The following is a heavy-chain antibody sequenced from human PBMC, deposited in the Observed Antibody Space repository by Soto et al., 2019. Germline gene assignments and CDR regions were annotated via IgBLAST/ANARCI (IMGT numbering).Heavy chain of an antibody. V-gene: IGHV4-31*03. CDR3: ARDPRDWNTGDNWFDP. J-gene: IGHJ5*02. CDR1: GGSISSGGYY. CDR2: IYYSGST. D-gene: IGHD1-1*01. Sequence: LSLTCTVSGGSISSGGYYWSWIRQHPGKGLEWIGYIYYSGSTYYNPSLKSRVTISVDTSKNQFSLKLSSVTAADTAVYYCARDPRDWNTGDNWFDPWGQGTLVTVFS.